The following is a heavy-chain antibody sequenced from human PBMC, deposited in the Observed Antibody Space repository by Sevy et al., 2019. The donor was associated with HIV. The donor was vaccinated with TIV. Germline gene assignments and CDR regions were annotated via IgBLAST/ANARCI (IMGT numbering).Heavy chain of an antibody. J-gene: IGHJ4*02. V-gene: IGHV4-4*02. D-gene: IGHD3-3*01. Sequence: SETLSLTCAVSGGSISSSNWWSWVRQPPGKGLEWIGEIYHSGSTNYNPSLKSRVTISVDKSKNQFSLKLSSVTAADTAVYYCAREGFLEGKYYFDYWGQGTLVTVSS. CDR3: AREGFLEGKYYFDY. CDR1: GGSISSSNW. CDR2: IYHSGST.